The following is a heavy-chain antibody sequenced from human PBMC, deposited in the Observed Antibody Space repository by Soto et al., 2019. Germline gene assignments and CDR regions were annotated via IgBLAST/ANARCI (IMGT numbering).Heavy chain of an antibody. CDR3: ARRREIHSKGNYGMDV. V-gene: IGHV4-30-2*01. J-gene: IGHJ6*02. CDR2: IYHSGST. Sequence: SETLSLTCAVSGGSISSGGYSWSWIRQPPGKGLEWIGYIYHSGSTYYNPSLKSRVIISVDRSKNQFSLKLSSVTAADTAVYYCARRREIHSKGNYGMDVWGQGTTVTVS. D-gene: IGHD4-4*01. CDR1: GGSISSGGYS.